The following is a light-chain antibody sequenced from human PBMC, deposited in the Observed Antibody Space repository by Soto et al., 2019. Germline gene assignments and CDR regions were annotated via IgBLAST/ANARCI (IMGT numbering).Light chain of an antibody. CDR2: GAS. V-gene: IGKV3-20*01. CDR3: HQFASSLT. CDR1: QSFSSSY. J-gene: IGKJ1*01. Sequence: EIVLTQSPGTLSLSPGERATLSCRASQSFSSSYFAWYQQKPGQAPRLLIYGASSRATGIPDRFSGSASGTAFTLTIRRLEPEDFAVYFCHQFASSLTFGQGTKVEIK.